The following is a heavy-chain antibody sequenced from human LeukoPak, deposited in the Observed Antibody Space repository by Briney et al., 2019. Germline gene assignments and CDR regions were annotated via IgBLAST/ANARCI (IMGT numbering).Heavy chain of an antibody. V-gene: IGHV1-46*01. D-gene: IGHD3-22*01. Sequence: ASVKVSCKESGYTFTSYYMHWVRQAPGQGLEWMGIINPSGGSTSYAQKFQSRVTMTRDTSTSTVYMELSSLRSEDTAVYYCARGPPYYYDSSGYITPPFDYWGQGTLVTVSS. CDR1: GYTFTSYY. CDR3: ARGPPYYYDSSGYITPPFDY. CDR2: INPSGGST. J-gene: IGHJ4*02.